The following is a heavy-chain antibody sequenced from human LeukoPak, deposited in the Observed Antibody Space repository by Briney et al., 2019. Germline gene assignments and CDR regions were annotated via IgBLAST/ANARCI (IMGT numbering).Heavy chain of an antibody. D-gene: IGHD5-24*01. CDR3: AKDWRWNQNIYGMNV. CDR2: LYSGGNT. Sequence: GGSLRLSCAASGFSVSSNYMSWVRQAPGKGLEWVSVLYSGGNTHFADSVNGRFTISRDNSKNTLYLQMNSLRGDDTAVYYCAKDWRWNQNIYGMNVWGQGTTVTVSS. CDR1: GFSVSSNY. V-gene: IGHV3-53*05. J-gene: IGHJ6*02.